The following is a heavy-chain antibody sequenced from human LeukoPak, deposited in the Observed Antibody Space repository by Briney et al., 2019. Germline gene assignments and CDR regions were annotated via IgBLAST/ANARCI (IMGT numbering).Heavy chain of an antibody. Sequence: GGSLRLSCEVSGFPFTLYNMNWVRQAPGKGLEWLSYISSSTNTIYYADSVKGRFTISRDNAKNSLYLQMNGLRAEDTAVYYCARYSSGWYGEYAFDIWGHGTMVTVSS. CDR3: ARYSSGWYGEYAFDI. CDR2: ISSSTNTI. D-gene: IGHD6-19*01. J-gene: IGHJ3*02. CDR1: GFPFTLYN. V-gene: IGHV3-48*04.